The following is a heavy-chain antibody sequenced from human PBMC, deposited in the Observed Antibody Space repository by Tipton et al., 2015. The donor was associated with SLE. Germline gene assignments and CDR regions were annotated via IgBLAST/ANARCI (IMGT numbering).Heavy chain of an antibody. Sequence: TLSLTCTVSGGSISSHYWSWIRQPPGKGLEWIGYIYYSGSTNYNPSLKSRVTISVDTSKNQFSLKLSSVTAAGTAVYYCARGWGIAAAAYFDYWGQGTLVTVSS. D-gene: IGHD6-13*01. V-gene: IGHV4-59*11. J-gene: IGHJ4*02. CDR3: ARGWGIAAAAYFDY. CDR1: GGSISSHY. CDR2: IYYSGST.